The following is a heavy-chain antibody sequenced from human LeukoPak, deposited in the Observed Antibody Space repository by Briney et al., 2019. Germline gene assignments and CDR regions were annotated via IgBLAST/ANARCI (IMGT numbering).Heavy chain of an antibody. CDR3: ARDGRLTIFVRGIITEGSPPKN. CDR1: GYTFTDSY. D-gene: IGHD3-10*01. V-gene: IGHV1-2*02. CDR2: INPKTGGT. Sequence: ASVTVSYKASGYTFTDSYMHWVRQAPGQGLEWMGWINPKTGGTNYTQRFQGRVTMTRDTSIRTAYMELHSLRSDDTAVYYCARDGRLTIFVRGIITEGSPPKNWGQGTLVTVSS. J-gene: IGHJ4*02.